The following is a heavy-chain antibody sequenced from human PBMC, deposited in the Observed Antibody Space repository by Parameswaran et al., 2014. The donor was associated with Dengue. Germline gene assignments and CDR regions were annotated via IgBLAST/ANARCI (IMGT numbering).Heavy chain of an antibody. J-gene: IGHJ3*02. V-gene: IGHV1-3*04. Sequence: PGASVKVSCKASGYTFTNYAMHWVRQAPGQRLEWMGWINTGNGNTKYSQKFQGRVTITRDTSATTAYMELSSLRSEDTAVYYCARAKTFGVVILDASDIWGQGTMVTVSS. CDR1: GYTFTNYA. CDR3: ARAKTFGVVILDASDI. CDR2: INTGNGNT. D-gene: IGHD3-3*01.